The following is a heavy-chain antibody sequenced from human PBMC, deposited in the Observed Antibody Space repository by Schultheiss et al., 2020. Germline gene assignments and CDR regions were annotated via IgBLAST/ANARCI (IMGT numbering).Heavy chain of an antibody. CDR2: ISAYNGNT. Sequence: GESLKISCKASGYTFTSYGISWVRQAPGQGLEWMGWISAYNGNTNYAQKLQGRVTMTTDTSTSTAYMELRSLRSDDTAVYYCARDSDIDSSGYYYQPHNWFDPWGQGTLVTVSS. CDR1: GYTFTSYG. V-gene: IGHV1-18*01. CDR3: ARDSDIDSSGYYYQPHNWFDP. D-gene: IGHD3-22*01. J-gene: IGHJ5*02.